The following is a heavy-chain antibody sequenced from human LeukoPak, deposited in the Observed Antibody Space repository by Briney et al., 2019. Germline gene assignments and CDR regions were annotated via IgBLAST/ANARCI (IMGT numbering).Heavy chain of an antibody. V-gene: IGHV4-39*07. D-gene: IGHD3-10*01. J-gene: IGHJ6*03. CDR1: GGSISSSSYY. CDR3: ARVYGSGSYDNFPYYYYMDV. CDR2: IYYSGRT. Sequence: SETLSLTCTVSGGSISSSSYYWGWLRQPPGKGLEWIGSIYYSGRTNYNPSLKSRATISEDTSTNQFSLKLRSVTAADTAVYYCARVYGSGSYDNFPYYYYMDVWGKGTTVTVSS.